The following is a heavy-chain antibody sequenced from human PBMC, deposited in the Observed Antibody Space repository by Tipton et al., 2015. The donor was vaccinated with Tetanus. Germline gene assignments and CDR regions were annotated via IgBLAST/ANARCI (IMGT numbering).Heavy chain of an antibody. V-gene: IGHV4-59*01. CDR2: IYYSGST. CDR1: GGSISSYY. CDR3: ARALLWFGEPYYYYYGMDV. J-gene: IGHJ6*02. Sequence: TLSLTCTVSGGSISSYYWSWIRQPPGKGLEWIGYIYYSGSTNYNPSLNSRVTISVDTSKNQFSLKLSSVTAADAAVYYCARALLWFGEPYYYYYGMDVWGQGTTVTVS. D-gene: IGHD3-10*01.